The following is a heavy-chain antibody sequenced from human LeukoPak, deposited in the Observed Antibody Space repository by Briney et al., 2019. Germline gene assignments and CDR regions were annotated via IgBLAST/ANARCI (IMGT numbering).Heavy chain of an antibody. Sequence: PGGSLRLSCAASGFTFSSYEMNWVRQAPGKGLEWVSYISSSGSTIYYADSEKGRFTISRDNAKNSLYLQMNSLRAEDTAVYYCARGPYYDILTGYHYYGMDVWGQGTTVTVSS. D-gene: IGHD3-9*01. CDR2: ISSSGSTI. V-gene: IGHV3-48*03. CDR1: GFTFSSYE. J-gene: IGHJ6*02. CDR3: ARGPYYDILTGYHYYGMDV.